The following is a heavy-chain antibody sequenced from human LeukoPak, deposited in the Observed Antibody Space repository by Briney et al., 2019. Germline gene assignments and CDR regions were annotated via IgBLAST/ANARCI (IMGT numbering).Heavy chain of an antibody. CDR1: GFPFSIYG. V-gene: IGHV3-23*01. J-gene: IGHJ4*02. CDR2: ISPGGGPT. Sequence: GGSLRLSCAGSGFPFSIYGMSWARQAPGKGLEWVSGISPGGGPTYYADSVKGRFTISRDDSKNTLYLQMNNLRAEDTAVYYCAKDGAWLRFDDWGQGILVTVSS. D-gene: IGHD5-12*01. CDR3: AKDGAWLRFDD.